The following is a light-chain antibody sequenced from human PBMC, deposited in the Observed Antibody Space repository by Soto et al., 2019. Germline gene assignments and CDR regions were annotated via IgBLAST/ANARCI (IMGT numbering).Light chain of an antibody. CDR1: HSISSW. CDR2: TAS. J-gene: IGKJ2*01. CDR3: QEYNSHTRYT. V-gene: IGKV1-5*03. Sequence: DIQMTQSPSTLSASVGDRVTITCRASHSISSWLAGYQQKPGKAPKLLIYTASSLENGVPSRFSGSGSGTEFTLTISSLQPDEFETYYCQEYNSHTRYTFGQGTKLEIK.